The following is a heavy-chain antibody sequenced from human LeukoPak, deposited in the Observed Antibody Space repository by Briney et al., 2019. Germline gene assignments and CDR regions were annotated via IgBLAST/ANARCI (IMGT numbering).Heavy chain of an antibody. CDR1: GYTFTIYG. CDR3: AREGSPFYYYYMDV. D-gene: IGHD2-15*01. V-gene: IGHV1-18*01. CDR2: ISTYNGNT. J-gene: IGHJ6*03. Sequence: ASVTVSFTASGYTFTIYGISWVRQPPGQGLEWMGWISTYNGNTNYAQKLQGRVTITTDTSTSIAYMELRSLRSDDTAVYYCAREGSPFYYYYMDVWGKGTTVTVSS.